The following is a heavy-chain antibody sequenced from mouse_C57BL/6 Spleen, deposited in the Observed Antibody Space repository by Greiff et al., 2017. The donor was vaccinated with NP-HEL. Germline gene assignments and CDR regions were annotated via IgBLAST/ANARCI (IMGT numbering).Heavy chain of an antibody. CDR1: GYTFTSYT. CDR3: ARSYDGYYVLDY. CDR2: INPSSGYT. J-gene: IGHJ2*01. Sequence: QVQLQQSGAELARPGASVKMSCKASGYTFTSYTMHWVKQRPGQGLEWIGYINPSSGYTKYNQKFKDKATLTADKSSSTAYMQLSSLTSEDSAVYYCARSYDGYYVLDYWGQGTTLTVSS. D-gene: IGHD2-3*01. V-gene: IGHV1-4*01.